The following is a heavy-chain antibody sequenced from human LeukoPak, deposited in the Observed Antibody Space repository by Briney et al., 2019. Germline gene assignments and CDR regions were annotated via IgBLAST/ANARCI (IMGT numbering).Heavy chain of an antibody. CDR3: AKDRTATPDAFDI. D-gene: IGHD2-15*01. V-gene: IGHV3-9*01. CDR2: MSWNSGLI. J-gene: IGHJ3*02. CDR1: VYTFGDYA. Sequence: PPGGSLRLSCVASVYTFGDYAMHWVRRATGKGLEWVSGMSWNSGLIGYADAVKGRFTISRDNTKNSLYLQMNSLRTEDTALYYCAKDRTATPDAFDIWGQGTMVTVSS.